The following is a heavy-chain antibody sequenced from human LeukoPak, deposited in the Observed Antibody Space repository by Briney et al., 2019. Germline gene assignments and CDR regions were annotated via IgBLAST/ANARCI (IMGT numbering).Heavy chain of an antibody. CDR2: IYYSGST. Sequence: KPSETLSLTCTVSGGSISSSSYYWGWIRQPPGKGLEWIGSIYYSGSTYYNPSLKSRVTISVDTSKNQFSLKLSSVTAADTAVYYCARSVIYGMDVWGQGTTVTVSS. CDR3: ARSVIYGMDV. J-gene: IGHJ6*02. CDR1: GGSISSSSYY. D-gene: IGHD2-21*01. V-gene: IGHV4-39*07.